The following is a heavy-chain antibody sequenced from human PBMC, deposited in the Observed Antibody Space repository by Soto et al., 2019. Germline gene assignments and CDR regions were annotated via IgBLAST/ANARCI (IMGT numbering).Heavy chain of an antibody. J-gene: IGHJ6*02. CDR2: IIPIYGTA. CDR3: ATDRLADWESYYYYAMDV. V-gene: IGHV1-69*01. Sequence: QVQLVQSGAEVKKPGSSVKVSCKASGGTFSSFTISWVRQAPGQGLEWMGGIIPIYGTANYAQKFQGRVTITADASTRTAYMELSSLRAEDTAVYYCATDRLADWESYYYYAMDVWGQGTTVTVSS. CDR1: GGTFSSFT. D-gene: IGHD6-19*01.